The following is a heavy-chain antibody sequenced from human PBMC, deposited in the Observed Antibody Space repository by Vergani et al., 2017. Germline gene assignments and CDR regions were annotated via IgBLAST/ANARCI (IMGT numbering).Heavy chain of an antibody. CDR1: GYTFSDYY. D-gene: IGHD2-2*01. V-gene: IGHV1-2*02. CDR3: ARDDARDQLLRWGMDV. J-gene: IGHJ6*02. CDR2: MNPDDGDT. Sequence: QVQLVQSGAELKKPGASVRVSCKASGYTFSDYYIHWVRQAPGQGPEWLGWMNPDDGDTMYAEKFKGRVTMTRVTSLSTGYMDLTRLTSADTAVYYCARDDARDQLLRWGMDVWGQGTTVTVSS.